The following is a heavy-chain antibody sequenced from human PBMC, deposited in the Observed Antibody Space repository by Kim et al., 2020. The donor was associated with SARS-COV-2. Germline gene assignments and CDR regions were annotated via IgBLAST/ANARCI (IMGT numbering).Heavy chain of an antibody. V-gene: IGHV4-39*01. CDR3: VRLLFQSVSSTSGALSNYFDP. CDR2: LSSSGSP. J-gene: IGHJ5*02. CDR1: NGSISGSSYY. Sequence: SETLSLTCTVSNGSISGSSYYWGWVRQPPGAGLEWIGSLSSSGSPFYNPSLRSRLIISLDSSRTQFSLSLRSMTAADTGVYFCVRLLFQSVSSTSGALSNYFDPWGPGTLVTVSA. D-gene: IGHD1-7*01.